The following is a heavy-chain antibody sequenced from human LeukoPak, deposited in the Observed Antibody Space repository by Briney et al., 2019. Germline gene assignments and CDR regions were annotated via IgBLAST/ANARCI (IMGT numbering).Heavy chain of an antibody. CDR3: AKDLASVYDAFNI. J-gene: IGHJ3*02. V-gene: IGHV3-43*02. CDR2: ISGDGGRT. Sequence: QPGGSLRLSCAASGFTFDDYAMNWVRQAPGKGLEWVSLISGDGGRTFYADSVKGRFTISRDNSKNSLYLEMNSMRTEDTALYYCAKDLASVYDAFNIWGQGTMVTVSS. CDR1: GFTFDDYA.